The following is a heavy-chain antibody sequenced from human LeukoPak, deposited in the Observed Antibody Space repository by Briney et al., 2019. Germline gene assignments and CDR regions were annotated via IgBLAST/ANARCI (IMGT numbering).Heavy chain of an antibody. CDR1: GFTFSSYE. J-gene: IGHJ4*02. CDR3: VRVKTTVNTLDY. Sequence: PGGSLRLSCAASGFTFSSYEMNWVRQAPGKGLEWVSYISSSGSTIYYADSVKGRFTISRDNAKNSLYLQMNSLRAEDTAVYYCVRVKTTVNTLDYWGQGTLVTVPS. D-gene: IGHD4-17*01. V-gene: IGHV3-48*03. CDR2: ISSSGSTI.